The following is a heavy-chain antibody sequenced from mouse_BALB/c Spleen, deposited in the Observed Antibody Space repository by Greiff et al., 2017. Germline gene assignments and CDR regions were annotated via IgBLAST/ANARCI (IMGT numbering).Heavy chain of an antibody. CDR3: ARFITTVVATEAMDY. J-gene: IGHJ4*01. Sequence: QVQLQQSAAELARPGASVKMSCKASGYTFTSYTMHWVKQRPGQGLEWIGYINPSSGYTEYNQKFKDKTTLTADKSSSTAYMQLSSLTSEDSAVYYCARFITTVVATEAMDYWGQGTSVTVSS. V-gene: IGHV1-4*02. CDR2: INPSSGYT. D-gene: IGHD1-1*01. CDR1: GYTFTSYT.